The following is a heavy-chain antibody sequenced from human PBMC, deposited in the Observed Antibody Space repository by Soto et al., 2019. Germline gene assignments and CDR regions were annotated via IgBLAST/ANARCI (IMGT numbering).Heavy chain of an antibody. V-gene: IGHV4-59*01. CDR1: GGSISSYY. Sequence: PSETLSLTCTVSGGSISSYYWSWIRQPPGRGLEWIAYIYYTGSTNYNPSLKSRVTISIDTSKNQFSVRLSSVTAADTALYYCASNRVLLMVYGIQDYHGMDVWGQGTKGTVSS. D-gene: IGHD2-8*01. CDR3: ASNRVLLMVYGIQDYHGMDV. J-gene: IGHJ6*02. CDR2: IYYTGST.